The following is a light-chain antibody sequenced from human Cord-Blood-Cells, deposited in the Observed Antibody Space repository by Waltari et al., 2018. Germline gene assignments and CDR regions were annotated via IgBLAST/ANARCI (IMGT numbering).Light chain of an antibody. V-gene: IGKV2-28*01. CDR3: MQALQTPIT. Sequence: DIVMTQSPLSLPVTPGEPASISCRSSQSLLQSNGYNYLDWYLQKPGQSPQLLIYLGSTRSSGVPDRFSGSGSGTDFTLKISRVEAEDVGVYYCMQALQTPITFGPGTKVDIK. CDR1: QSLLQSNGYNY. CDR2: LGS. J-gene: IGKJ3*01.